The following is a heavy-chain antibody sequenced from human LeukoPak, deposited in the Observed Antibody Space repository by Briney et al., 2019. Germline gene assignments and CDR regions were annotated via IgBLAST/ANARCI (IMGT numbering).Heavy chain of an antibody. CDR2: VST. D-gene: IGHD5-18*01. CDR3: ARAGYSYGIISYFDS. V-gene: IGHV4-39*01. Sequence: KPSETLSLTCTVSGGSISSSSHYWGWIRQPPGKXXEWIGVSTYYNPSLKNRVTISRDTSKNQFSLKLSSVTAADTAIYYCARAGYSYGIISYFDSWGQGTLVTVSS. J-gene: IGHJ4*02. CDR1: GGSISSSSHY.